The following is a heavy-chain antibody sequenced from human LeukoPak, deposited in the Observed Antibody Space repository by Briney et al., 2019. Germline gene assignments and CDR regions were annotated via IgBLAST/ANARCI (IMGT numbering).Heavy chain of an antibody. CDR3: ARRRGNDFPTSDGMDV. CDR1: GYSFTSYW. Sequence: GESLKISCKGSGYSFTSYWISWVRQMPGKGLEWMGRIDPSDSYTNYSPSFQGHVTISADKSISTAYLQWSSPKASDTAMYYCARRRGNDFPTSDGMDVWGQGTTITVSS. CDR2: IDPSDSYT. D-gene: IGHD1-1*01. J-gene: IGHJ6*02. V-gene: IGHV5-10-1*01.